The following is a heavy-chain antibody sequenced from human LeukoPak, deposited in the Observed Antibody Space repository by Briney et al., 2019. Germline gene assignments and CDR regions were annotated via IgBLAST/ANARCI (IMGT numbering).Heavy chain of an antibody. J-gene: IGHJ4*02. D-gene: IGHD4-17*01. CDR3: ARGGGFYGTGTTHFDY. CDR2: IFHNGNT. CDR1: GGSVRSDISH. V-gene: IGHV4-30-2*01. Sequence: SETLSLTCSVSGGSVRSDISHWSWIRQPPGKGLEWIGYIFHNGNTHYNPSLKSRVTLSIDKSKNQFSLKLSSVTAADTALYFCARGGGFYGTGTTHFDYWGQGTLVIVSS.